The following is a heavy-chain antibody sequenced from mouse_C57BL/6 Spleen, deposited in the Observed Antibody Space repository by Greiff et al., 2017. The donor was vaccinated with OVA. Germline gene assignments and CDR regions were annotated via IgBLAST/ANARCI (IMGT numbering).Heavy chain of an antibody. Sequence: EVKLVESGGGLVKPGGSLKLSCAASGFTFSSYAMSWVRQTPEKRLEWVATISDGGSYTYYPDNVKGRFTISRDNAKNNLYLQMSHLKSEDTAMYYCARKGVVAYYFDYWGQGTTLTVSS. J-gene: IGHJ2*01. CDR2: ISDGGSYT. CDR1: GFTFSSYA. CDR3: ARKGVVAYYFDY. V-gene: IGHV5-4*03. D-gene: IGHD1-1*01.